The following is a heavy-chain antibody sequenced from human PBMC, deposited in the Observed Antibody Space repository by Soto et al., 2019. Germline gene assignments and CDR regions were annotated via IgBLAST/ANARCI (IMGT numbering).Heavy chain of an antibody. CDR1: GFSFSSYW. D-gene: IGHD6-19*01. CDR2: IKQDGSEK. Sequence: GGSLSLSCAASGFSFSSYWMSWVRQASGKGLEWVANIKQDGSEKYYVDSVKGRFTLSRDNAKNSLQLQMSSLRDEDTAIYFWARVAYGNGWIFDYWGQGTLFTVSS. V-gene: IGHV3-7*01. J-gene: IGHJ4*01. CDR3: ARVAYGNGWIFDY.